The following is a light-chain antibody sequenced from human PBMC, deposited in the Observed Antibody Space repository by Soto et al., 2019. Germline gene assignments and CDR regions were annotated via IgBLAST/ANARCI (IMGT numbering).Light chain of an antibody. CDR2: GAS. V-gene: IGKV3-15*01. J-gene: IGKJ4*01. CDR1: QSVSSN. Sequence: EIVMTQSPATLSVSPGERATLSCRASQSVSSNLAWYQQKPGQAPRLLIYGASTRATASPARFSGSGSGTEFTLTISSLQSEDFAVYYCQQYNDWPPLTFGGGTKVEIK. CDR3: QQYNDWPPLT.